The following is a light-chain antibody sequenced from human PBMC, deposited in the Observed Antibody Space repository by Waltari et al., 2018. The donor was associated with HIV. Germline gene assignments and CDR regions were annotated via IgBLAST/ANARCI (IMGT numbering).Light chain of an antibody. V-gene: IGLV2-8*01. Sequence: QSALTQPPSASGSLGQSVTISCTGTSSDVCGYNYVSCYQQDPGEAPKLIIYDVNKRPSGVPDRFSGSKSGNTASLTVSGLQGEDEAQYYCSAYAGSNNLVLFGGGTKLTVL. CDR1: SSDVCGYNY. CDR3: SAYAGSNNLVL. CDR2: DVN. J-gene: IGLJ2*01.